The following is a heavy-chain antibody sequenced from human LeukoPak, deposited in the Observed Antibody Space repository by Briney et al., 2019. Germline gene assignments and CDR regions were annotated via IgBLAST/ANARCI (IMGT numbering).Heavy chain of an antibody. V-gene: IGHV3-30-3*01. CDR2: ISYDGNGK. D-gene: IGHD3-9*01. CDR1: GFIFTXYP. J-gene: IGHJ3*02. Sequence: GRXXRLSCAAXGFIFTXYPMHXGRXXPGKXLEWVAVISYDGNGKYFADSVKGRFTISRDKSQHTLYLQMNSLRTEDTAVYYCARAISVDAFDIWGQGTLVTVSS. CDR3: ARAISVDAFDI.